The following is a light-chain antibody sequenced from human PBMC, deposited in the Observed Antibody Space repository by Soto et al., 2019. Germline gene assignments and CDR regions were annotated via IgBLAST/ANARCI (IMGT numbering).Light chain of an antibody. J-gene: IGLJ3*02. Sequence: QSVLTQPPSVSEAPRQRVTISCSGSSSNIGNNAVNWYQQLPGKAPKLLIYYDDLLPSGVSDRFSGSKSGTSASLAISGLQSEDEADYYCAAWDDSLNVRVFGGGTKLIVL. V-gene: IGLV1-36*01. CDR1: SSNIGNNA. CDR3: AAWDDSLNVRV. CDR2: YDD.